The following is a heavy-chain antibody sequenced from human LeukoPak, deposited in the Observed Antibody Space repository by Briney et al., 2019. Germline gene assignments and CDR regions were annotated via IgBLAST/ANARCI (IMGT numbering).Heavy chain of an antibody. J-gene: IGHJ6*03. CDR3: ARVMAGYSYMDV. V-gene: IGHV3-9*03. Sequence: GGSLRLSCAASGFTFDDYAMHWVRQAPGKGLEWVSGISWNSGNLAYADSVKGRFTISRDNAKNSLYLQMNSLRAEDMALYYCARVMAGYSYMDVWGKGTTVTVSS. CDR2: ISWNSGNL. CDR1: GFTFDDYA.